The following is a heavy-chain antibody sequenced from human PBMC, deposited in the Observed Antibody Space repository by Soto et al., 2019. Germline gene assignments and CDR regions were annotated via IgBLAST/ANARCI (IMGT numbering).Heavy chain of an antibody. D-gene: IGHD2-2*01. CDR1: GGSISSYY. CDR2: IYYSGST. V-gene: IGHV4-59*01. CDR3: AREGLGGIGVVVPVQTHYYYYMDV. Sequence: SETLSLTCTVSGGSISSYYWSWIRQPPGKGLEWIGYIYYSGSTNYNPSLKSRVTISVDTSKNQFSLKLSSVTAADTAVYYCAREGLGGIGVVVPVQTHYYYYMDVWGKGTTVTVSS. J-gene: IGHJ6*03.